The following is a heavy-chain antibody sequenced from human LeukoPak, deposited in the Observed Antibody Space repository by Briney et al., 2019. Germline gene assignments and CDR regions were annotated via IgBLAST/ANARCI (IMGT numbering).Heavy chain of an antibody. Sequence: SGTLSLTCAVSGGSISSSNWWSWVRQPPGKGLEWIGEIYHSGGTNYNPSLKSRVTISVDKSKNQFSLKLSSVTAADTAVYYCAGGLWSGMATIFDYWGQGTLVTVSS. CDR1: GGSISSSNW. CDR3: AGGLWSGMATIFDY. V-gene: IGHV4-4*02. D-gene: IGHD5-12*01. J-gene: IGHJ4*02. CDR2: IYHSGGT.